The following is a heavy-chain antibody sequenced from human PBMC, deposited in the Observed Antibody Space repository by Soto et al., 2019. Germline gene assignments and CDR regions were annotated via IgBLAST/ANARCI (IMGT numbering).Heavy chain of an antibody. D-gene: IGHD6-19*01. Sequence: QVQLVESGGGVVQPGRPLRLSCAASGFTFSSYAMHWVRQAPGKGLEWVAVISYDGSNKYYADSVKGRFTISRDNSKNPLYLQMNSLRAEDTAVYYWARSDSSGWLDYWGQGTLVTVSS. J-gene: IGHJ4*02. CDR1: GFTFSSYA. CDR2: ISYDGSNK. CDR3: ARSDSSGWLDY. V-gene: IGHV3-30-3*01.